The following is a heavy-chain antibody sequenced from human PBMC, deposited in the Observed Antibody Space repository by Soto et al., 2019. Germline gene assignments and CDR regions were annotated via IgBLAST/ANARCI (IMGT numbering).Heavy chain of an antibody. CDR2: IYWDDDK. Sequence: QITLKESGPTLVKPTQTLTLTCTFSGLSLSTTGVGVVWIRQPPGKALEWLALIYWDDDKRYSPSLKSRLTITKDTSTNQVVLTMTNMDPVDTATYYCVQSRCGGDCLQSYSSHSYYGLDVWGQGTKVTVSS. J-gene: IGHJ6*02. D-gene: IGHD2-21*02. V-gene: IGHV2-5*02. CDR3: VQSRCGGDCLQSYSSHSYYGLDV. CDR1: GLSLSTTGVG.